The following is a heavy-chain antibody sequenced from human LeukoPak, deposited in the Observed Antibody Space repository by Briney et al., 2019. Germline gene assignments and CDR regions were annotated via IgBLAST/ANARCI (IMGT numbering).Heavy chain of an antibody. D-gene: IGHD6-13*01. J-gene: IGHJ4*02. CDR2: IRSKANSYAT. V-gene: IGHV3-73*01. CDR1: GFTFSGSA. Sequence: QPGGSLKLSCAASGFTFSGSAMHWVRQASGKGLEWVGRIRSKANSYATAYAASVKGRFTISRDDLKNTAYLQMTSLKTEDTAVYFCTRHPDSSSLYYFDYWGQGALVTVSS. CDR3: TRHPDSSSLYYFDY.